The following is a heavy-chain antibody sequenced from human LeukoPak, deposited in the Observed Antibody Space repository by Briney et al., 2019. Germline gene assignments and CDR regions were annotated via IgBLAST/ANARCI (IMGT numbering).Heavy chain of an antibody. D-gene: IGHD2-21*01. CDR2: MNPNRGNT. J-gene: IGHJ4*02. CDR3: TRSVRNGHIDY. Sequence: ASVKVSCKASGYTFTSYDINWVRQATGQGLEWMGWMNPNRGNTGYAQKFQGRVTMTRSTSISTAYMELSSLRFEDTAVYYCTRSVRNGHIDYWGQGTLVTVSS. V-gene: IGHV1-8*01. CDR1: GYTFTSYD.